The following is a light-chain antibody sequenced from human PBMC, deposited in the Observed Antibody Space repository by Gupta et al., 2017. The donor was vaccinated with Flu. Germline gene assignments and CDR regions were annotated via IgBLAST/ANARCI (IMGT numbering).Light chain of an antibody. V-gene: IGKV2D-29*01. Sequence: VTPGQTASISCKSSQGLVHSAGRTNLNSYLQKPGHPPQLLIYDGSSPGSAVPDRLSGSGSATDFTLEIIRLVAEDVGVYYFSQRIQLPPTFGGGTMVEIK. CDR2: DGS. CDR3: SQRIQLPPT. CDR1: QGLVHSAGRTN. J-gene: IGKJ4*01.